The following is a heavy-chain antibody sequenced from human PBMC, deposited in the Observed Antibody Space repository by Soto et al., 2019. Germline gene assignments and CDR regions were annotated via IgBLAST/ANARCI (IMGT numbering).Heavy chain of an antibody. D-gene: IGHD3-22*01. CDR3: ARDSDTQYYDSSPI. Sequence: EVQLVESGGGLVKPGGSLRLSCAASGFTFSSYSMNWVRQAPGKGLEWVSSISSSSSYIYYADSVKGRFTISRDNAKNSLYLQMNSLRAEDTAVYYCARDSDTQYYDSSPIWGQGTMVTVSS. V-gene: IGHV3-21*01. J-gene: IGHJ3*02. CDR1: GFTFSSYS. CDR2: ISSSSSYI.